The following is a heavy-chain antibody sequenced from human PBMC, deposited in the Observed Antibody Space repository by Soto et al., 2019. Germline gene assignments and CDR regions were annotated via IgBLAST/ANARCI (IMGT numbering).Heavy chain of an antibody. Sequence: SETLSLTCNLSGGSFHNFYWLWIRRPPGKGLEWVGHVHYSGSTNYSPSLNSRATISLDTSKSQLSLKLRSVTAADTAMYFCARGVDYYATSGYFSLDSWGQGIPVTVSS. D-gene: IGHD3-16*01. CDR3: ARGVDYYATSGYFSLDS. CDR1: GGSFHNFY. V-gene: IGHV4-59*01. CDR2: VHYSGST. J-gene: IGHJ4*02.